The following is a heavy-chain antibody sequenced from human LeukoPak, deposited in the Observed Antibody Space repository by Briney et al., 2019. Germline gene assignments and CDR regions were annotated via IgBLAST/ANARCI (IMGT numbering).Heavy chain of an antibody. D-gene: IGHD6-13*01. Sequence: SQTLSLTCAISGDSVSSNSAAWNWIRQSPSRGLEWLGRTYYRSKWYNDYAVSVKSRITINPDTSKNQFSLQLNSVTPEDTAVYYCARGGYSSSWYGYYYGMDVWGQGTTVTVSS. V-gene: IGHV6-1*01. CDR3: ARGGYSSSWYGYYYGMDV. CDR2: TYYRSKWYN. CDR1: GDSVSSNSAA. J-gene: IGHJ6*02.